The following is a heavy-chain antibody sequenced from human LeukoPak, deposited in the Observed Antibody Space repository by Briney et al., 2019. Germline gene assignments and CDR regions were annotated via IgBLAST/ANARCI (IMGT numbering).Heavy chain of an antibody. D-gene: IGHD3-3*01. CDR2: ISGSGYPI. CDR3: ARVRGLEWLLKHLDS. J-gene: IGHJ4*02. V-gene: IGHV3-48*03. CDR1: GFTFSTYE. Sequence: GGSLRLSCTASGFTFSTYEMNWVRQAPGTGLEWVSYISGSGYPIYYADSVKGRFTISRDNAKNSLYLQMNSLRAEDTAIYYCARVRGLEWLLKHLDSWGQGTLVTVSS.